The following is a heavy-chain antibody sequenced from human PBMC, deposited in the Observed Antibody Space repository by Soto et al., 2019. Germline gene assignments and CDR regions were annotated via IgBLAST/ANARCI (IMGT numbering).Heavy chain of an antibody. Sequence: GGSLRLSCAASGFTFSSYGMHWVRQAPGKGLEWVAVIWYDGSNKYYADSVKGRFTISRDNSKNTLYLQMNSLRVEDTAVYYCARGPVAGSFYYYYGMDVWGQGTTVTVSS. D-gene: IGHD6-19*01. CDR2: IWYDGSNK. V-gene: IGHV3-33*01. CDR1: GFTFSSYG. CDR3: ARGPVAGSFYYYYGMDV. J-gene: IGHJ6*02.